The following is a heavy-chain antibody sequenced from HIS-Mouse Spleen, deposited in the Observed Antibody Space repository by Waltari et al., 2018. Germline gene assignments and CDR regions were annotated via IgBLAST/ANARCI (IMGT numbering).Heavy chain of an antibody. J-gene: IGHJ2*01. D-gene: IGHD2-2*01. Sequence: QLQLQESGPGLVKPSETLSLTCPVSGGSISSSSYYWGWIRQPPGKGLEWIGSIYYSGSTYYNPSLKSRVTISVDTSKNQFSLKLSSVTAADTAVYYCARYCSSTSCYWYFDLWGRGTLVTVSS. CDR1: GGSISSSSYY. V-gene: IGHV4-39*07. CDR2: IYYSGST. CDR3: ARYCSSTSCYWYFDL.